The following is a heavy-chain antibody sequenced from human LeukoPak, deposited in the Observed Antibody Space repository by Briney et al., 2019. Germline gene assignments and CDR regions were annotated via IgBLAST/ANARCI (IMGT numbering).Heavy chain of an antibody. V-gene: IGHV1-58*01. J-gene: IGHJ6*02. D-gene: IGHD6-13*01. CDR2: IVVGSGNT. Sequence: SVKVSCKASGFTFSSSAVQWVRQARGQRLEWIGWIVVGSGNTNYAQKFQERVTTTRDMSTSTAYMELSSLRSEDTAVYYCAAADSISSSSDYYHYGMDVWGQGTTVTVSS. CDR1: GFTFSSSA. CDR3: AAADSISSSSDYYHYGMDV.